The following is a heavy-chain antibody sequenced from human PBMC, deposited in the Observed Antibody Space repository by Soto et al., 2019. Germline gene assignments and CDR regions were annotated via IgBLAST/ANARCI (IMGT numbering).Heavy chain of an antibody. CDR2: MNPNSGNT. V-gene: IGHV1-8*01. J-gene: IGHJ6*02. Sequence: VKVSCKASGYTFTSYDINWVRQATGQGLEWMGWMNPNSGNTGYAQKFQGRVTMTRNTSISTAYMELSSLRSEDTAVYYCARGGVLDTAMVKGASSYYYYGMDVWGQGTTVTVSS. D-gene: IGHD5-18*01. CDR3: ARGGVLDTAMVKGASSYYYYGMDV. CDR1: GYTFTSYD.